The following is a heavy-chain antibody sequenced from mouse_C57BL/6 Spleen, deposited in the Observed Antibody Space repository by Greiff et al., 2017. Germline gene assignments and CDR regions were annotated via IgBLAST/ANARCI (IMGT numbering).Heavy chain of an antibody. D-gene: IGHD2-4*01. CDR1: GYTFTDYY. Sequence: VQLQQSGPELVKPGASVKISCKASGYTFTDYYMNWVKQSPGKSLEWIGDINPNNGGTSYNQKFKGKATLTVDKSSSTAYMELRSLTSEDSAVYYCARHYDYDGGFAYWGQGTLVTVSA. CDR3: ARHYDYDGGFAY. J-gene: IGHJ3*01. CDR2: INPNNGGT. V-gene: IGHV1-26*01.